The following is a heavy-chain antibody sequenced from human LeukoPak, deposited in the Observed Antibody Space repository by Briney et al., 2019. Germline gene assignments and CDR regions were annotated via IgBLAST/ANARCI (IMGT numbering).Heavy chain of an antibody. D-gene: IGHD3-16*01. CDR2: IYYSGST. CDR1: GGSISSYY. J-gene: IGHJ4*02. V-gene: IGHV4-59*01. CDR3: ARTRFGSFDY. Sequence: SETLSLTCTVSGGSISSYYWSWIRQPPGKGLEWIGYIYYSGSTNYNPSLKSRVTISVDTSKYQFSLKLSSVTAADTAVYYCARTRFGSFDYWGQGTLVTVSS.